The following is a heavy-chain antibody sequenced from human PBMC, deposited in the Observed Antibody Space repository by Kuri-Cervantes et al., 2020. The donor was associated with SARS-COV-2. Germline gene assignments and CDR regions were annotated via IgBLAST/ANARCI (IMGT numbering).Heavy chain of an antibody. CDR3: ARQKMSSITIFGVVITRNWFDP. V-gene: IGHV4-39*01. D-gene: IGHD3-3*01. CDR1: GVSFSGYY. Sequence: SQTLSLTCAVYGVSFSGYYWGRIRPPPGKGLEWIGSIYYSGSTYYNPSLKSRVTISVDTSKNQFSLKLSCVTAADTAVYYCARQKMSSITIFGVVITRNWFDPWGQGTLVTVSS. J-gene: IGHJ5*02. CDR2: IYYSGST.